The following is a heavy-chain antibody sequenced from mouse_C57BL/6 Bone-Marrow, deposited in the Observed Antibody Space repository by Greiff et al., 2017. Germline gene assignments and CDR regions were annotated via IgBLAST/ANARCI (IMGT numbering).Heavy chain of an antibody. CDR2: IWTGGGT. J-gene: IGHJ3*01. CDR1: GFSLTSYA. V-gene: IGHV2-9-1*01. Sequence: VQLKESGPGLVAPSQCLSITCTASGFSLTSYAISWVRQPPGKGLEWLGVIWTGGGTNYNSAPNSRLSISKDNSKSRVFLKMNGLQSDATARYYCALRTWFAYWGQGTLVTVSA. CDR3: ALRTWFAY.